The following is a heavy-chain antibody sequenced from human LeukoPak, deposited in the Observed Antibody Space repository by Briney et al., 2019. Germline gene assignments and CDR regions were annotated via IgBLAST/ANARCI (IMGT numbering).Heavy chain of an antibody. CDR2: MNPHSGNT. Sequence: ASVKVSCKASGYTFTSYDINWVRQATGQGLEWMGWMNPHSGNTGYAQKFQGRVTMTRNTSISTAYMELSSLRSEDAAVYYCASVPSSWYPQGNDGHHDYWGQGTLVTVSS. J-gene: IGHJ4*02. D-gene: IGHD6-13*01. CDR3: ASVPSSWYPQGNDGHHDY. CDR1: GYTFTSYD. V-gene: IGHV1-8*01.